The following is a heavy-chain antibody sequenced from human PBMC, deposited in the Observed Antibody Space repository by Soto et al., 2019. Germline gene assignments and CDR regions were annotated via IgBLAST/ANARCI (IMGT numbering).Heavy chain of an antibody. Sequence: ASVKVSCKASGYTFTSYYMHWVRQAPGQGLEWMGIINPSGGSTSYAQKFQGRVTMTRDTSTSTVYMELSSLRSEDTAVYYCARDGRDCSTGVCYFQHWGQGTLVTVSS. CDR2: INPSGGST. V-gene: IGHV1-46*01. J-gene: IGHJ1*01. CDR3: ARDGRDCSTGVCYFQH. CDR1: GYTFTSYY. D-gene: IGHD2-8*01.